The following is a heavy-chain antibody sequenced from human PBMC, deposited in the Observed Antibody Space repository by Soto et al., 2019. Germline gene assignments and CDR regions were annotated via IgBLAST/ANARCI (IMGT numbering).Heavy chain of an antibody. J-gene: IGHJ5*02. Sequence: SETLSLTCAVYGGSFSGYYWSWIRQPPGKGLEWIGEINHSGSTNYNPSLKSRVTISVDTSKNQFSLKLSSVTAADTAVYYCARGRSYYYGSGSYYRLNWFDPRGQGTLVTVSS. CDR2: INHSGST. CDR1: GGSFSGYY. CDR3: ARGRSYYYGSGSYYRLNWFDP. V-gene: IGHV4-34*01. D-gene: IGHD3-10*01.